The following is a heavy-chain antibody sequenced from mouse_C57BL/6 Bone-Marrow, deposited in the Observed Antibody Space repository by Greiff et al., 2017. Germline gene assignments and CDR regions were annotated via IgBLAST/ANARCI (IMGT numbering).Heavy chain of an antibody. D-gene: IGHD2-1*01. CDR3: ARSDGNLFDY. J-gene: IGHJ2*01. CDR2: IYPRSGNT. CDR1: GYTFTSYG. V-gene: IGHV1-81*01. Sequence: VMLVESGAELARPGASVKLSCKASGYTFTSYGISWVKQRTGQGLEWIGEIYPRSGNTYYNEKFKGKATLTADKSSSTAYMELRSLTSEDSAVYFCARSDGNLFDYWGQGTTLTVSS.